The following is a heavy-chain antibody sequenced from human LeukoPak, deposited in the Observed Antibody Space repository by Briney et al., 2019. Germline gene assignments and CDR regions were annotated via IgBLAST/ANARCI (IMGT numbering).Heavy chain of an antibody. V-gene: IGHV4-34*01. D-gene: IGHD1-26*01. Sequence: SETLSLTCAVYGGSFSGYYWSWIRQPPGKGLEWFGEINHSGSTNYNPSLKSRVTISVDTSKNQFSLKLSSVTAADTAVYYCAKQSPSGSYPAYWGQGTLVTVSS. CDR1: GGSFSGYY. CDR2: INHSGST. J-gene: IGHJ4*02. CDR3: AKQSPSGSYPAY.